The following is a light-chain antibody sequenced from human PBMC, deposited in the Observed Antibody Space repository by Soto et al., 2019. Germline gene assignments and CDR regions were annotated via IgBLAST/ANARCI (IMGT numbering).Light chain of an antibody. V-gene: IGKV1-9*01. CDR3: QQYGSSPLT. Sequence: IQLTQSPSSLSASVGDRVTITCRASQAISSYLAWYQQKPGKAPNLLIYAASTLQSGVPSRFSGSGSGTDFTLTISRLEPEDFAVYYCQQYGSSPLTFGGGTKVDIK. CDR2: AAS. J-gene: IGKJ4*01. CDR1: QAISSY.